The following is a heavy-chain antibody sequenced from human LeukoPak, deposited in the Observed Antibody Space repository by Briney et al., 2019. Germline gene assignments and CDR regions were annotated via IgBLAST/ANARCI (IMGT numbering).Heavy chain of an antibody. CDR2: ISSSGGST. CDR3: AKPHYTAYYYYGMDV. Sequence: GGSLRLSCAASGFTFSNYAMNWVRQAPGKGLEWVSAISSSGGSTYYADSVKGWFTISRDNSKNTLYLQMNSLRAEDTAVYYCAKPHYTAYYYYGMDVWGQGTTVTVSS. CDR1: GFTFSNYA. V-gene: IGHV3-23*01. J-gene: IGHJ6*02. D-gene: IGHD3-10*01.